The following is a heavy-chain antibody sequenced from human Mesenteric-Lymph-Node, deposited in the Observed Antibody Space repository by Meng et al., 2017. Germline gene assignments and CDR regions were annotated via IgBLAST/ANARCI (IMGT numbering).Heavy chain of an antibody. CDR2: ITGTGGGT. CDR3: ARDVVVGRTTKTPLDI. Sequence: GESLKISCAGTGFTFSNYGMIWIRQAPGKGLEWVSSITGTGGGTFHAESVKGRFTISRDSAKNTLYLQMDSLRAEDTAVYYCARDVVVGRTTKTPLDIWGQGTLVTVSS. CDR1: GFTFSNYG. J-gene: IGHJ4*02. V-gene: IGHV3-23*01. D-gene: IGHD1-7*01.